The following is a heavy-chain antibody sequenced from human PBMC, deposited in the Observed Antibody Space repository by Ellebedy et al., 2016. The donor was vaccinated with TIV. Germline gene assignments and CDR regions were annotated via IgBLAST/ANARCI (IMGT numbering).Heavy chain of an antibody. V-gene: IGHV4-59*01. CDR2: VYYSGSP. Sequence: MPSETLSLTCTVSGGSTSTYYWTWIPQPPGKGLEWIGNVYYSGSPNYNPALKSRVTISLDTSQKQFSLKLDSVTAADTAVYYCARGFLSKWLEPWGRGILVTVAS. CDR1: GGSTSTYY. J-gene: IGHJ5*02. CDR3: ARGFLSKWLEP.